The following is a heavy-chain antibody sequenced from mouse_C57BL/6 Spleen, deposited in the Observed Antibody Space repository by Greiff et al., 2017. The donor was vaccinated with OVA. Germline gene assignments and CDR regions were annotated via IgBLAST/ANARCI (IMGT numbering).Heavy chain of an antibody. CDR2: LSDGGSYT. V-gene: IGHV5-4*01. D-gene: IGHD1-1*01. CDR1: GFTFSSYA. CDR3: ARDQHITTVVAHSYFDV. J-gene: IGHJ1*03. Sequence: VQLKESGGGLVKPGGSLKLSCAASGFTFSSYAMSWVRQTPEKRLEWVATLSDGGSYTYYPDNVKGRFTISRDNAKNNLYLQMSHLKSEDTAMYYCARDQHITTVVAHSYFDVWGTGTTVTVSS.